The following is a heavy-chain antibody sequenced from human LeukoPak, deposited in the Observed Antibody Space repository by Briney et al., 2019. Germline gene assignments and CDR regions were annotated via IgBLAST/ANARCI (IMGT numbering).Heavy chain of an antibody. CDR3: ARGLTWVWGYYYYYYGMDV. J-gene: IGHJ6*02. D-gene: IGHD7-27*01. CDR1: GYTFTSYD. CDR2: MNPNSGNT. V-gene: IGHV1-8*01. Sequence: ASVKVSCKASGYTFTSYDINWVRQATGQGLEWMGWMNPNSGNTGYAQEFQGRVTMTRNTSISTAYMELSSLRSEDTAVYYCARGLTWVWGYYYYYYGMDVWGQGTTVTVSS.